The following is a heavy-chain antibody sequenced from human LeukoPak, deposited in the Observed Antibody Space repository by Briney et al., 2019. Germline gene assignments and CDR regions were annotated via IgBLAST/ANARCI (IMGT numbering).Heavy chain of an antibody. CDR1: GYTFTSYY. V-gene: IGHV1-8*02. CDR3: ARGRPIVVVPAAMHL. CDR2: MNPNSGNT. Sequence: GASVKVSCKASGYTFTSYYMHWVRQATGQGLEWMGWMNPNSGNTGYAQKFQGRVPMTRNTSITTAYMELSSLRSEDTAVYCCARGRPIVVVPAAMHLWGQGTLVTVSS. D-gene: IGHD2-2*01. J-gene: IGHJ4*02.